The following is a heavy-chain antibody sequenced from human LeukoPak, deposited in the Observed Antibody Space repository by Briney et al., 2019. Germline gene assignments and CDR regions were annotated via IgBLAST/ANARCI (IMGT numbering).Heavy chain of an antibody. D-gene: IGHD1-26*01. CDR2: ISGSNSYI. Sequence: NPGGSLRLSCAASGFTFSSYSMNWVRQAPGKGLEWVSSISGSNSYIYYADSVKGRFSISRDNAKNSLYLQMNSLRAEDTAVYYCARDLLGWELHYFDYWGQGTLVTVSS. CDR1: GFTFSSYS. J-gene: IGHJ4*02. V-gene: IGHV3-21*01. CDR3: ARDLLGWELHYFDY.